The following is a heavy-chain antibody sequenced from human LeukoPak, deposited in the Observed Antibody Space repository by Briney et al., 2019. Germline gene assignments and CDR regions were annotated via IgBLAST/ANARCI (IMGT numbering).Heavy chain of an antibody. Sequence: GGSLRLSCAASGFTFSTYAMSWVGQAPGRGLGWVSAISGSCGSTYYADSVKGRFTISRDNSKQTLYLQMNRLRAADTAVYYCAKDTQSRQLGAENWFDPWGQGTLVTVSS. D-gene: IGHD6-6*01. CDR1: GFTFSTYA. J-gene: IGHJ5*02. CDR2: ISGSCGST. CDR3: AKDTQSRQLGAENWFDP. V-gene: IGHV3-23*01.